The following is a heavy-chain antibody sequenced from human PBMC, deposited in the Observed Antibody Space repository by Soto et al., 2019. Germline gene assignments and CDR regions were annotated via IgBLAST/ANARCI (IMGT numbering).Heavy chain of an antibody. Sequence: GGSLRLSCAASGFTFSSYSMNWVRQAPGKGLEWVSYISSSSSTIYYADSVKGLFTISRDNAKNSLYLQMNSLRAEDTAVYYFARDALPYDILTGYYMTYFDYWGQGTLVTVSS. D-gene: IGHD3-9*01. CDR1: GFTFSSYS. CDR2: ISSSSSTI. CDR3: ARDALPYDILTGYYMTYFDY. J-gene: IGHJ4*02. V-gene: IGHV3-48*01.